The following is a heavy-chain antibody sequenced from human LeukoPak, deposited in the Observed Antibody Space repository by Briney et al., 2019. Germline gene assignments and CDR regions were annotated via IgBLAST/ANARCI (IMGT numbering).Heavy chain of an antibody. CDR3: AGGDGYYYDY. D-gene: IGHD3-22*01. CDR2: INHSGST. V-gene: IGHV4-34*01. J-gene: IGHJ4*02. Sequence: SETLSLTCAVYGGSFSGYYWSWIRQPPGKGLEWIGEINHSGSTNYNPSLKSRVTISVDTSKNQFSLKLSSVTAADTAVYYCAGGDGYYYDYWGQGTLVTVSS. CDR1: GGSFSGYY.